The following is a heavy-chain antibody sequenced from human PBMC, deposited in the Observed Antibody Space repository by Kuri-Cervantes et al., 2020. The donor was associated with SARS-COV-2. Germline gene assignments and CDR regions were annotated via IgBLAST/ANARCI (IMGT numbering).Heavy chain of an antibody. CDR3: ARYHRGYCTNGVCSYFDY. V-gene: IGHV3-66*01. J-gene: IGHJ4*02. CDR2: IYSGDST. CDR1: GFTVSSNY. Sequence: LSLTCAASGFTVSSNYMSWVRQAPGKGLEWVSVIYSGDSTYYADSVKGRFTISRDNSKNTLYLQMNSLRAEDTAVYYCARYHRGYCTNGVCSYFDYWGQGTLVTVSS. D-gene: IGHD2-8*01.